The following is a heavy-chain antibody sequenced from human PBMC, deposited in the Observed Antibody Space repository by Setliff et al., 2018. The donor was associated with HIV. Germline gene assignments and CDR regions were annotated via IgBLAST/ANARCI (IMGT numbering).Heavy chain of an antibody. J-gene: IGHJ6*03. V-gene: IGHV4-34*01. CDR1: GGSFSEYY. CDR2: INHSGST. Sequence: SETLSLTCAVYGGSFSEYYWSWIRQSPGKGLEWIGEINHSGSTHYNPPLKSRATISVDTSKNQFSLRLNSVTAADTAVYYWARGATLLPGYSDRWEYFYMDVWGKGTTVTVSS. CDR3: ARGATLLPGYSDRWEYFYMDV. D-gene: IGHD5-12*01.